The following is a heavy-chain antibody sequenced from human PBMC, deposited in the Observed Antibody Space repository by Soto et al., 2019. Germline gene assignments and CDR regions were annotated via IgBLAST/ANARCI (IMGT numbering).Heavy chain of an antibody. J-gene: IGHJ5*02. CDR3: ARVEPLVRGLRWFDP. V-gene: IGHV4-59*01. CDR1: GGSISGFY. D-gene: IGHD3-10*01. CDR2: MYHSGST. Sequence: QVQLQESGPGLVKPSETLSLTCTVSGGSISGFYWSWIRQPPGKGLEWIGYMYHSGSTNYNPSPKSRVTISVDTSKNQFSLKLSSVTAADTAVYYCARVEPLVRGLRWFDPWGQGTLVTVSS.